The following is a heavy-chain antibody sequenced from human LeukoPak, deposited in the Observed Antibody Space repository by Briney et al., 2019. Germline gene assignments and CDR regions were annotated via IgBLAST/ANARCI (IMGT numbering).Heavy chain of an antibody. Sequence: SETLSLTCTVSGGSISSYYWSWIRQPPGKGLEWIGYIYYSGSTNYNPSLKSRVTISVDTSKNQFSLKLSSVTAADTAVYYCARLNHGGNPYEISFDYWGQGTLVTVSS. D-gene: IGHD4-23*01. CDR3: ARLNHGGNPYEISFDY. V-gene: IGHV4-59*08. CDR2: IYYSGST. J-gene: IGHJ4*02. CDR1: GGSISSYY.